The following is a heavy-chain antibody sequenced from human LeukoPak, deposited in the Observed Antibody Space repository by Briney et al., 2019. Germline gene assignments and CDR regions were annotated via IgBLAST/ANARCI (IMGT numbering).Heavy chain of an antibody. CDR1: GGTFSNHA. J-gene: IGHJ3*02. Sequence: SVKVSRKASGGTFSNHAVSWVRQAPGQGLEWMGGTTPIFGSANYAQKFQGRVTIATDESTSTAYMELSSLRSEDTAVYYCARAPFYFDSSGYSMYAFDIWGQGTMVTVSS. V-gene: IGHV1-69*05. D-gene: IGHD3-22*01. CDR2: TTPIFGSA. CDR3: ARAPFYFDSSGYSMYAFDI.